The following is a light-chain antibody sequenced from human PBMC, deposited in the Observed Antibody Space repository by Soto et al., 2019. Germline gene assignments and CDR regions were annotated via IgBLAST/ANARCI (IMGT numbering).Light chain of an antibody. V-gene: IGLV2-14*03. J-gene: IGLJ1*01. CDR1: SSDVGAYDY. CDR3: SSYTSSSTRV. CDR2: EVS. Sequence: QSALTQPASVSGSPGQSITISCTGTSSDVGAYDYVSWYQQHPDKAPKLMIYEVSNRPSGVSDRFSGSKSVNTATLTISGLQAEDEAGYYCSSYTSSSTRVFGTGTQLTVL.